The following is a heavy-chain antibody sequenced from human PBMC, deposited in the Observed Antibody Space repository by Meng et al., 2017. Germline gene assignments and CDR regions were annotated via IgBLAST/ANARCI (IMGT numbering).Heavy chain of an antibody. CDR1: GFTFSSYS. CDR3: ARVLSWESSSWYV. D-gene: IGHD6-13*01. CDR2: ISSSSSYI. V-gene: IGHV3-21*01. Sequence: GESLKISCAASGFTFSSYSMNWVRQAPGKGLEWVSSISSSSSYIYYADSVKGRFTISRDNAKNSLYLQMNSLRAEDTAVYYCARVLSWESSSWYVWGQGTMVTV. J-gene: IGHJ3*01.